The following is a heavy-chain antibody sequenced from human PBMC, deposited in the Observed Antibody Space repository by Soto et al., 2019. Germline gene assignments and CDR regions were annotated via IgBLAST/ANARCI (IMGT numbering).Heavy chain of an antibody. D-gene: IGHD1-26*01. CDR1: GYTFTVYY. Sequence: ASVKVSCKSSGYTFTVYYMHWVRQAPGQGLEWMGWINPKSGGTMYPQKFQGRVTMTWDTSISTAYMALTRLRSDDTAVYYCARDLAKGGGSAGFDYWGQGTLVTVSS. J-gene: IGHJ4*02. CDR2: INPKSGGT. CDR3: ARDLAKGGGSAGFDY. V-gene: IGHV1-2*02.